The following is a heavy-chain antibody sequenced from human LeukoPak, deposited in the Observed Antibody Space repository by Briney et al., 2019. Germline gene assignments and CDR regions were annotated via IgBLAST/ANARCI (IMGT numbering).Heavy chain of an antibody. CDR3: ARELHDYYDFWSGLSERGGWFDP. V-gene: IGHV4-38-2*02. D-gene: IGHD3-3*01. CDR2: IYHSGST. Sequence: PSETLSLTCTVSGYSISSGYYWGWIRQPPGKGLEWIGSIYHSGSTYYNPSLKSRVTISVDTSKNQFSLKLSSVTAADTAVYYCARELHDYYDFWSGLSERGGWFDPWGQGTLVTVSS. J-gene: IGHJ5*02. CDR1: GYSISSGYY.